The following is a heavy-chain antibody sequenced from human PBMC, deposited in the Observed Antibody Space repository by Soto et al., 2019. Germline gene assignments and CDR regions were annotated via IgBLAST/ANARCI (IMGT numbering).Heavy chain of an antibody. V-gene: IGHV1-8*01. D-gene: IGHD4-17*01. CDR2: MNPNSGNT. CDR1: GYTFTSYD. J-gene: IGHJ4*02. CDR3: ARALTRMTTVTTGY. Sequence: ASVKVSCKASGYTFTSYDINWVRQATGQGLEWMGWMNPNSGNTGYAQKFQGRVTMTRNTSISTAYMELSSLRSEDTAVYYCARALTRMTTVTTGYWGQGTLVTVSS.